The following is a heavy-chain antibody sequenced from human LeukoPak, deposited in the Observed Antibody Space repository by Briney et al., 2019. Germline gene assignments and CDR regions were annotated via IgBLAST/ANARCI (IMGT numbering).Heavy chain of an antibody. CDR1: GFTFSSYE. Sequence: GGSLRLSCAASGFTFSSYEMNWVRQAPGKGLEWVSYISSSGSTIYYADSVKGRFTISRGNAKNSLYLQMNSLRAEDTAVYYCARDVPSPYPYDYVWGSYRIDAFDIWGQGTMVTVSS. CDR2: ISSSGSTI. J-gene: IGHJ3*02. D-gene: IGHD3-16*02. CDR3: ARDVPSPYPYDYVWGSYRIDAFDI. V-gene: IGHV3-48*03.